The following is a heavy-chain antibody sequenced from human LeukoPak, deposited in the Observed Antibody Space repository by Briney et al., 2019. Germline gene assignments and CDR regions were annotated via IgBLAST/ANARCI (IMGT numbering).Heavy chain of an antibody. J-gene: IGHJ3*02. CDR3: ARIVAGGAFDI. D-gene: IGHD1-26*01. Sequence: GGSLRLSCVVSGFTFSSYGMNWVRQAPGKGLEWVSVIYSGGSTYHADSVKGRFTISRDNSKNTLYLQMNSLRDEDTAVYYCARIVAGGAFDIWGQGTMVTVSS. V-gene: IGHV3-66*01. CDR2: IYSGGST. CDR1: GFTFSSYG.